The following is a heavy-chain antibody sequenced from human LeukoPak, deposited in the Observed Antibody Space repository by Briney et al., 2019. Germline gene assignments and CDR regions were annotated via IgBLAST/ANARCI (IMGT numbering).Heavy chain of an antibody. J-gene: IGHJ5*02. V-gene: IGHV4-38-2*02. CDR1: GYSISSGYY. Sequence: SETLSLTCTVSGYSISSGYYWGWIRQPPGKGQEWIGSIYHSGSTYYNPSLKNRVTISVDTSKNQFSLKLISVTAADTAVYYCARHRPPYCRSTSCYADNWFDPWGQGTLVTVSS. D-gene: IGHD2-2*01. CDR2: IYHSGST. CDR3: ARHRPPYCRSTSCYADNWFDP.